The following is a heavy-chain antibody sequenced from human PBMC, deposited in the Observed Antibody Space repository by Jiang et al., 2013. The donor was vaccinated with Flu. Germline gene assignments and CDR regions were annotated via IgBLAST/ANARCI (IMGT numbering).Heavy chain of an antibody. Sequence: VQLVESGAEVKRPGESLKISCKGSGYSFTSYWIGWVRQMPGKGLEWMGIIYPGDSDTRYSPSFQGQVTISADKSISTAYLQWSSLKASGTAMYYCATGPERGYSVYEWETDAFDIVGPRDKWSPSL. CDR1: GYSFTSYW. V-gene: IGHV5-51*03. CDR2: IYPGDSDT. D-gene: IGHD5/OR15-5a*01. CDR3: ATGPERGYSVYEWETDAFDI. J-gene: IGHJ3*02.